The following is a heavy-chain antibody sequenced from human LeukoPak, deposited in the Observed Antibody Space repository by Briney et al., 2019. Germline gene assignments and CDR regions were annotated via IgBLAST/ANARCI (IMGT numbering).Heavy chain of an antibody. CDR2: IKQDGSEK. Sequence: GGSLRLSCAASGFTFSSYWMSWVRQAPGKGLEWVANIKQDGSEKYYVDSVKGRFTISRDNAKNSLYLQMNSLRAEDTAVYYCARDAPTICSSTSCYAHYYYMDVWGKGTTVTISS. V-gene: IGHV3-7*01. CDR1: GFTFSSYW. J-gene: IGHJ6*03. D-gene: IGHD2-2*01. CDR3: ARDAPTICSSTSCYAHYYYMDV.